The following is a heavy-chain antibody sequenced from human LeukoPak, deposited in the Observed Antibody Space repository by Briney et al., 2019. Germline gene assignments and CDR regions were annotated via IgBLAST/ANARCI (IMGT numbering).Heavy chain of an antibody. V-gene: IGHV4-4*07. CDR2: VYSSGVG. D-gene: IGHD3-22*01. J-gene: IGHJ4*02. CDR3: AREEFLHEIDSSGYFVY. Sequence: SETLSLTCTASGGSITGYYWNWIRQPAGQGLEWLGRVYSSGVGNYNPSLTSRVTMSVDTSKNQFSLKLTSLAAADTAVYYCAREEFLHEIDSSGYFVYWGQGTLVTVSS. CDR1: GGSITGYY.